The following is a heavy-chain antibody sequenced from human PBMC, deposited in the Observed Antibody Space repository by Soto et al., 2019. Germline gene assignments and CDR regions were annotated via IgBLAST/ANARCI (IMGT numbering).Heavy chain of an antibody. D-gene: IGHD3-9*01. Sequence: PSETLSLTCTVSGGSISSYYWSWIRQPPGKGLEWIGYIYYSGSTNYNPSLKSRVTISVDTSKNQFSLKLSSVTAADTAVYYCARHIIGDYDILTGTGINWFDPWGHGTLVTVSS. CDR2: IYYSGST. CDR1: GGSISSYY. CDR3: ARHIIGDYDILTGTGINWFDP. J-gene: IGHJ5*02. V-gene: IGHV4-59*08.